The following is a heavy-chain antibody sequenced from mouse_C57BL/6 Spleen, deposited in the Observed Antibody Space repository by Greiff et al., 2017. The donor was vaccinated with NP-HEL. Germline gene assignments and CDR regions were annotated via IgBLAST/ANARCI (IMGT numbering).Heavy chain of an antibody. V-gene: IGHV3-6*01. Sequence: EVQLQESGPGLVKPSQSLSLTCSVTGYSITSGYYWNWIRQFPGNKLEWMGYISYDGSNNYNPSLKNRISITRDTSKNQFFLKLNSVTTEDTATYYCARDLLLNWGQGTLVTVSA. J-gene: IGHJ3*01. CDR2: ISYDGSN. CDR1: GYSITSGYY. CDR3: ARDLLLN. D-gene: IGHD2-1*01.